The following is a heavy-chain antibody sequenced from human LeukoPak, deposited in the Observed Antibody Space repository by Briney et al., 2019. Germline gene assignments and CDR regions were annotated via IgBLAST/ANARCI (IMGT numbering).Heavy chain of an antibody. CDR3: ARMTWGFDY. V-gene: IGHV3-53*01. D-gene: IGHD3-16*01. CDR2: IYSGGST. Sequence: GGSLRLSCAASGFTVSSDFMTWVRQAPGKGLECVSVIYSGGSTYYADSVKGRFTMSRDNSKNTLYLQMNNLRAEDTAVYYCARMTWGFDYWGQGTLVTVSP. CDR1: GFTVSSDF. J-gene: IGHJ4*02.